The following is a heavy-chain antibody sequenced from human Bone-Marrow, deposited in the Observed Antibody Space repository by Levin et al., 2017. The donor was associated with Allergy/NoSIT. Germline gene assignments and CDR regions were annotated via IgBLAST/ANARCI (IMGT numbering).Heavy chain of an antibody. J-gene: IGHJ3*02. V-gene: IGHV3-30-3*01. CDR2: ISYDGINT. CDR3: ARGYHSSGSVNDAFDI. D-gene: IGHD3-22*01. Sequence: PGGSLRLSCEASVFILSNYAMHWVRQAPGKGLEWVAVISYDGINTYYGDSVQGRFSISRDISKNTLYLQMNSLRAEDTTVYYCARGYHSSGSVNDAFDIWGQGTMVTVSS. CDR1: VFILSNYA.